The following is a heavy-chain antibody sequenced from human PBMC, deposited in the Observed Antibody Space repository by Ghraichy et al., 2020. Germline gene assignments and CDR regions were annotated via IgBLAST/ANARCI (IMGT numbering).Heavy chain of an antibody. CDR1: GGSISSYY. V-gene: IGHV4-59*01. CDR2: IYYSGST. J-gene: IGHJ4*02. D-gene: IGHD6-13*01. CDR3: ARELEAAAGVFDY. Sequence: SETLSLTCTVSGGSISSYYWSWIRQPPGKGLEWIGYIYYSGSTNYNPSLKSRVTISVDTSKNQFSLKLSSVTAADTAVYYCARELEAAAGVFDYWDREPWSPSPQ.